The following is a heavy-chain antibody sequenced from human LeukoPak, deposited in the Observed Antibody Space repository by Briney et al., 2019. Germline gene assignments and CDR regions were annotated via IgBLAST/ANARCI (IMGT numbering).Heavy chain of an antibody. CDR2: ISSSGSTI. CDR3: SSASMAWLDY. D-gene: IGHD6-6*01. CDR1: GFTFSSYE. J-gene: IGHJ4*02. Sequence: PGGSLRLSCAASGFTFSSYEMNWVRQAPGKGLEWVSYISSSGSTIYYADSVKGRFTISRDNAKNSLYLQMNSLRAEDTAVYYCSSASMAWLDYWGQGTLVTVSS. V-gene: IGHV3-48*03.